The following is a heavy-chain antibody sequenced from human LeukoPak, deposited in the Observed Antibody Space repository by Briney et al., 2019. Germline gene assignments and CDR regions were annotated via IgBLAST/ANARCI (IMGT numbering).Heavy chain of an antibody. D-gene: IGHD3-3*01. V-gene: IGHV4-31*03. J-gene: IGHJ6*02. CDR3: ARANYDFWSGSYGMDV. Sequence: SETLSLTCTVSGGSISSGGYYWSWTRQHPGKGLEWIGYIYYSGSTYYNPSLKSRVTISVDTSKNQFSLKLSSVTAADTAVYYCARANYDFWSGSYGMDVWGQGTTVTVSS. CDR2: IYYSGST. CDR1: GGSISSGGYY.